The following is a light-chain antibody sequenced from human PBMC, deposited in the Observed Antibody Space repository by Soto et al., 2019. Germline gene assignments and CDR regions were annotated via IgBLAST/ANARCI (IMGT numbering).Light chain of an antibody. J-gene: IGKJ1*01. CDR1: QSVSSD. V-gene: IGKV3-15*01. CDR3: QQYNNWPRT. CDR2: GAS. Sequence: EIVMTQSPATLSVSPGERATRSCSAIQSVSSDLAWYHQQPGQAPSLLIYGASTMATGIPARFSGSGSGTEFTLTLNSLQSGDFAVYYLQQYNNWPRTFGQWTKVEIK.